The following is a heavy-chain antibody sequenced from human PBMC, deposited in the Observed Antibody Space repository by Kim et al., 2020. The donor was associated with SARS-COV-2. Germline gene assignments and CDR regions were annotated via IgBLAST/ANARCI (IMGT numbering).Heavy chain of an antibody. CDR2: ISAYNGNT. Sequence: ASVKVSCKASGYTFTSYGISWVRQAPGQGLEWMGWISAYNGNTNYAQKLQGRVTMTTDTSTSTAYMELRSLRSDDTAVYYCASSWGDIVVVPAAIGSTTKYYYGMDVWGQGTTVTVSS. CDR3: ASSWGDIVVVPAAIGSTTKYYYGMDV. V-gene: IGHV1-18*01. D-gene: IGHD2-2*01. CDR1: GYTFTSYG. J-gene: IGHJ6*02.